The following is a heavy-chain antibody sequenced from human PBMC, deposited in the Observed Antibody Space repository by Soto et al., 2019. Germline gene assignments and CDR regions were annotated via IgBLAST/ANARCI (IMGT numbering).Heavy chain of an antibody. CDR1: GCYISSFY. D-gene: IGHD2-15*01. V-gene: IGHV4-59*08. CDR2: IYYSGST. J-gene: IGHJ3*02. Sequence: SETLSLTCTFSGCYISSFYWSWIRQPPGKGLEWIGYIYYSGSTNYNPSLKSRVTISVDTSKNQFSLKLSSVTAADTAVYYCARHLRYCSGGSCYADAFDIWGQGTMVTVSS. CDR3: ARHLRYCSGGSCYADAFDI.